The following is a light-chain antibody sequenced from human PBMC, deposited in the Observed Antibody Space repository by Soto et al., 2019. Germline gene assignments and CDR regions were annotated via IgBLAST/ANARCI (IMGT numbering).Light chain of an antibody. CDR2: GAS. J-gene: IGKJ5*01. V-gene: IGKV3-20*01. CDR1: QTVTRNY. Sequence: IGLTQSPGTLSLSPGERATLSCRASQTVTRNYLAWHQQKPGQTPRLLVYGASSRATGIPDRFSGSGSGTDFTLTISRLEPEDFAVYYCQQHGSSPITFGQGTRLE. CDR3: QQHGSSPIT.